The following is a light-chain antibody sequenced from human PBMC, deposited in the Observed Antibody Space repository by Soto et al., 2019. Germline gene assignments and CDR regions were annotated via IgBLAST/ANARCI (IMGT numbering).Light chain of an antibody. CDR3: QQHGSSPIT. CDR2: GAS. J-gene: IGKJ5*01. Sequence: ENVLTQSPGTLSLSPGERATLSCRASQSVSGSYLAWYQQKPGQAPRLLIYGASSRATGIPDRFSGSGSGTDFTLTISRLEPEDFAVYYCQQHGSSPITFGQGTRLEIK. CDR1: QSVSGSY. V-gene: IGKV3-20*01.